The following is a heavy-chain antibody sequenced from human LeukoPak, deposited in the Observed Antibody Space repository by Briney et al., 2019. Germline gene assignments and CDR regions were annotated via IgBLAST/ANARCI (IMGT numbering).Heavy chain of an antibody. D-gene: IGHD5-24*01. CDR2: IYYSGST. J-gene: IGHJ5*02. CDR1: GDSISSYY. Sequence: SETLSLTCTVSGDSISSYYWSWLRQPPGKGLEWIGYIYYSGSTNYNPSLKSRVTISVDTSKNQFSLNLRSVTAADTAVYYCARDLRWNWFDPWGQGTLVTVSS. V-gene: IGHV4-59*01. CDR3: ARDLRWNWFDP.